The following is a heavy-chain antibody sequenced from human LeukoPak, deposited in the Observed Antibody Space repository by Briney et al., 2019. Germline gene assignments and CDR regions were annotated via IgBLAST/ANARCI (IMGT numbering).Heavy chain of an antibody. Sequence: SAPLSLPCAVFGGSFSGYYWSWFRQPPGKGLEWIGEINHSGSTTYNPSLKSRVTTSVDTSKNHFSLKLSSVTAADAAVYYCARGATYYEFWSGYYEDNWFDRWGQGTLVTVSS. CDR1: GGSFSGYY. J-gene: IGHJ5*02. CDR3: ARGATYYEFWSGYYEDNWFDR. V-gene: IGHV4-34*01. CDR2: INHSGST. D-gene: IGHD3-3*01.